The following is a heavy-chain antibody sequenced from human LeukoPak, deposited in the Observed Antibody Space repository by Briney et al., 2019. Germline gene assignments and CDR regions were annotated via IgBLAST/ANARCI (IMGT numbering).Heavy chain of an antibody. D-gene: IGHD2-15*01. J-gene: IGHJ4*02. V-gene: IGHV5-51*01. CDR3: ARPFVYCSGGSCPFRY. Sequence: GASLKISCKGSGYSFTSYWIGWVRQMPGKGLEWMGIIYPGDPDTRYSPSFQGQVTISADKSISTAYLQWSSLKASDTAMYYCARPFVYCSGGSCPFRYWGQGTLVTVSS. CDR1: GYSFTSYW. CDR2: IYPGDPDT.